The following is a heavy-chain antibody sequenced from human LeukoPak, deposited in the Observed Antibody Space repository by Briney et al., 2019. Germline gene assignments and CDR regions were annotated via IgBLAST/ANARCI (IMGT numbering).Heavy chain of an antibody. CDR1: RYTLTGYY. V-gene: IGHV1-2*02. Sequence: ASVQVSCKASRYTLTGYYMHGVRQPPGQGGEGMGWINPDIGSTNYEQKFQGRVTMTRDTSISKAYMELSRLRSDDTAVYYCARGLVVAAGKGTLFDYWGQGTLVTVSS. D-gene: IGHD6-13*01. CDR3: ARGLVVAAGKGTLFDY. CDR2: INPDIGST. J-gene: IGHJ4*02.